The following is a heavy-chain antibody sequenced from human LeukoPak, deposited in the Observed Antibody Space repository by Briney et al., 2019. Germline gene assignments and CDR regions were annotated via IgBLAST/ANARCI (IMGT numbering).Heavy chain of an antibody. CDR2: IYYSGST. V-gene: IGHV4-39*07. CDR1: GGSISSSSYY. Sequence: SETLSLTCTVSGGSISSSSYYWGWIRQPPGKGLEWIGSIYYSGSTYYNPSLKSRVTISVDASKNQFSLKLSSVTAADTAVYYCARRATVVTQLHYYYYYMDVSGKGTTVTVSS. D-gene: IGHD4-23*01. J-gene: IGHJ6*03. CDR3: ARRATVVTQLHYYYYYMDV.